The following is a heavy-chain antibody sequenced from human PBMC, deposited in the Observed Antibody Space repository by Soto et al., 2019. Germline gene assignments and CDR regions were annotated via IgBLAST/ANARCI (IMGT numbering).Heavy chain of an antibody. V-gene: IGHV1-46*01. D-gene: IGHD3-22*01. CDR3: ARDSNSYYDSSGYYAFDI. CDR1: GYTSTSYY. J-gene: IGHJ3*02. Sequence: GASVKVSCKASGYTSTSYYMHWVRQAPGQGLEWMGIINPSGGSTSYAQKFQGRVTMTRDTSTSTVYMELSSLRSEDTAVYYCARDSNSYYDSSGYYAFDIWGQGTMVTVSS. CDR2: INPSGGST.